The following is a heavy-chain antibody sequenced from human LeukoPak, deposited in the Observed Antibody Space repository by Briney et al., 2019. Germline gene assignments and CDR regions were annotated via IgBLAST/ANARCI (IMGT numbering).Heavy chain of an antibody. J-gene: IGHJ6*03. CDR2: IRYDGSKK. Sequence: GGSLRLSCAASGFTFSTYGMHWVRQAPGKGLEWVAFIRYDGSKKYYADSVKGRFTISRDNSKNTLYLQMNSLRAEDTAVYYCARPYSSNVYYSYYMHVWGKGTTVTISS. V-gene: IGHV3-30*02. CDR1: GFTFSTYG. D-gene: IGHD6-13*01. CDR3: ARPYSSNVYYSYYMHV.